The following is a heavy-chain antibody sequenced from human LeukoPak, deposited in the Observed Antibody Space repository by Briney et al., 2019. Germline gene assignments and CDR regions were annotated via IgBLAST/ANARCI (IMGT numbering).Heavy chain of an antibody. CDR2: INHSGST. Sequence: SETLSLTCAVYGGSFSGYYWSWIRQPPGKRLEWIGEINHSGSTNYNPSLKSRVTISVDTSKNQFSLKLSSVTAADTAVYYCARRDYYGSGFEFDPWGQGTLVTVSS. CDR1: GGSFSGYY. V-gene: IGHV4-34*01. D-gene: IGHD3-10*01. CDR3: ARRDYYGSGFEFDP. J-gene: IGHJ5*02.